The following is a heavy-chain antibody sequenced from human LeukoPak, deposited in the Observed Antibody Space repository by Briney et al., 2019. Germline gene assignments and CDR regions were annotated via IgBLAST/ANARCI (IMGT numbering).Heavy chain of an antibody. D-gene: IGHD1-26*01. V-gene: IGHV3-48*03. CDR2: ISSSGSTI. J-gene: IGHJ3*02. CDR1: GFTFSSYE. Sequence: GGSLRLSRAASGFTFSSYEMNWVRQAPGKGLEWVSYISSSGSTIYYADSVKGRFTISRDNAKNSLYLQMNSLRAEDTAVYYCARAPVGSMAFDIWGQGTMVTVSS. CDR3: ARAPVGSMAFDI.